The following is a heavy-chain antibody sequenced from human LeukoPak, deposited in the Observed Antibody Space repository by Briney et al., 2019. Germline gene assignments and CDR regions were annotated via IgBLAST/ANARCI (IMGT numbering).Heavy chain of an antibody. D-gene: IGHD5-18*01. J-gene: IGHJ4*02. CDR1: GYTFTTYY. CDR3: ARGGMGIQLWSFDY. CDR2: INPSGGST. Sequence: ASVKVFCKASGYTFTTYYMHWVRQAPGHGLEWMGIINPSGGSTRYAQQFQGRITLTRDTSTSAVYMELSSLTSDDTAVYYCARGGMGIQLWSFDYWGRGTLVTVSS. V-gene: IGHV1-46*01.